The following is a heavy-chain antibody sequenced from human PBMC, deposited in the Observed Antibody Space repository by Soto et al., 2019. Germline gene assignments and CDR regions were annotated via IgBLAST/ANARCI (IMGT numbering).Heavy chain of an antibody. Sequence: SETLSLTCTVSGGSISSYYWSWIRQPPGKGLEWIGYIYYSGSTNYNPSLKSRVTISVDTSKNQFSLKLSSVTAADTAVYYCASGYSGYKGFDYWGQGTLVTVSS. CDR3: ASGYSGYKGFDY. V-gene: IGHV4-59*01. D-gene: IGHD5-12*01. J-gene: IGHJ4*02. CDR2: IYYSGST. CDR1: GGSISSYY.